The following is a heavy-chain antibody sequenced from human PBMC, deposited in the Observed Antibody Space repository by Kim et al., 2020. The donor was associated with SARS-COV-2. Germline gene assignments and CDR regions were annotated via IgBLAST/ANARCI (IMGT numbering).Heavy chain of an antibody. D-gene: IGHD6-13*01. Sequence: GGSLRLSCAVSGFTFSTYAMSWVRQAPGKGLEWVSLVSGNSGSTYYADSVGGRFIISGDNTKNTVYLQKNSVRAEDMAVYYCARTLVQAAVGRNYYFDY. CDR1: GFTFSTYA. CDR2: VSGNSGST. J-gene: IGHJ4*01. CDR3: ARTLVQAAVGRNYYFDY. V-gene: IGHV3-23*01.